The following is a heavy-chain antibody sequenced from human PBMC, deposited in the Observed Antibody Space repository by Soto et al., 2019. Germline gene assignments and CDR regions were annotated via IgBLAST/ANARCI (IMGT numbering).Heavy chain of an antibody. CDR1: GFTFSSYS. Sequence: GGSLRLCCAASGFTFSSYSMNWVRQAPGKGLEWVSSISSSSSYMYYADSVKGRFTISRDNAKNSLYLQMNSLRAEDTAVYYCARDEDYYDSSGYLFDPWGQGTLVTVSS. D-gene: IGHD3-22*01. J-gene: IGHJ5*02. V-gene: IGHV3-21*01. CDR2: ISSSSSYM. CDR3: ARDEDYYDSSGYLFDP.